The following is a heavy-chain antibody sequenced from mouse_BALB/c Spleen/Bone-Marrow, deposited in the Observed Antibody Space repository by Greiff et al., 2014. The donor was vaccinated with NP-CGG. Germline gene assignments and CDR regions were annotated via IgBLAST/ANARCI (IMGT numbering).Heavy chain of an antibody. CDR1: GFTFSSFG. V-gene: IGHV5-17*02. D-gene: IGHD1-1*01. CDR3: ARSGSSSGYFDY. CDR2: ISSGSSTD. J-gene: IGHJ2*01. Sequence: EVQLVESGEGLVQPGGSRKLSCAASGFTFSSFGMHWVRQAPEKGLEWVAYISSGSSTDYYADKVMGRFTISRGNPKNTLFLQMTSLRSEDTAMYYCARSGSSSGYFDYWGQGTTLTVSS.